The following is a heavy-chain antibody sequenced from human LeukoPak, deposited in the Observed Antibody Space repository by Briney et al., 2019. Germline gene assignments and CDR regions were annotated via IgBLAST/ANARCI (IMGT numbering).Heavy chain of an antibody. V-gene: IGHV4-39*01. J-gene: IGHJ4*02. CDR1: GGSISNYY. Sequence: SETLSLTCTVSGGSISNYYWGWIRQPPGKGLEWIGSIYYSGSTYYNPSLKSRVTISVDTSKNQFSLKLSSVTAADTAVYYCARDGGDSSGWLLDYWGQGTLVTVSS. CDR2: IYYSGST. D-gene: IGHD6-19*01. CDR3: ARDGGDSSGWLLDY.